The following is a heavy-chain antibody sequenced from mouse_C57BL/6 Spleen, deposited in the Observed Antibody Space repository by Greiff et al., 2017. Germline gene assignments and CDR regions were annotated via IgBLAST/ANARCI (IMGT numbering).Heavy chain of an antibody. V-gene: IGHV5-17*01. CDR2: ISSGSSTI. D-gene: IGHD2-3*01. CDR1: GFTFSDYG. CDR3: ARPDGYQGAMDY. J-gene: IGHJ4*01. Sequence: VQLKQSGGGLVKPGGSLKLSCAASGFTFSDYGMHWVRQAPEKGLEWVAYISSGSSTIYYADTVKGRFTISRDDAKNTLFLQMTSLRSEDTAMYYCARPDGYQGAMDYWGQGTSVTVSS.